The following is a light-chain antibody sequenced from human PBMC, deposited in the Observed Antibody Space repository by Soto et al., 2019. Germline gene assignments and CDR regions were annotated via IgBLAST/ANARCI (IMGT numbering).Light chain of an antibody. J-gene: IGKJ1*01. CDR3: QQYGSSLPWT. CDR1: ESVSSN. Sequence: VMTQSPATVSVSPGESANLSCRASESVSSNLAWYQQKPGHAPRLLIYGASTRATGIPARFSGSGSGTDFTLTISRLEPEDFAVYYCQQYGSSLPWTFGQGTKVDI. V-gene: IGKV3-20*01. CDR2: GAS.